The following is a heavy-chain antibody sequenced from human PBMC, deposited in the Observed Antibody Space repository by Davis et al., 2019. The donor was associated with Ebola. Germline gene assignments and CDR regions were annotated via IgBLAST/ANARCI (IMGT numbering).Heavy chain of an antibody. J-gene: IGHJ4*02. CDR2: IYYSGST. CDR1: GGSVGSHSYY. D-gene: IGHD6-6*01. V-gene: IGHV4-31*03. CDR3: ARGRIATRPALHHFDY. Sequence: PSETLSLTCSVSGGSVGSHSYYWNWIRQHPGKGLEWIGYIYYSGSTYYNLSLKSRVKMSVDTAKNQFSLNLTSVTAADTAVYYCARGRIATRPALHHFDYWGQGTLVTVSS.